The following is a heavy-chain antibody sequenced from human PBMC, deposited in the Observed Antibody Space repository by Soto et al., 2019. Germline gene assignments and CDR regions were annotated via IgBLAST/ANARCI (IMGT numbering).Heavy chain of an antibody. CDR2: ISYDGSDK. V-gene: IGHV3-30-3*01. J-gene: IGHJ4*02. D-gene: IGHD3-16*01. Sequence: QVHLVESGGGVVQPGRSLTLSCAASGFSFSTYAVQWVRQAPGKGLEWVAVISYDGSDKYYADSVKGRFTISRDNSNNTVSLQMNSLRADDTAVYYCAIDRGSYFDYWGQGTLVTVSS. CDR1: GFSFSTYA. CDR3: AIDRGSYFDY.